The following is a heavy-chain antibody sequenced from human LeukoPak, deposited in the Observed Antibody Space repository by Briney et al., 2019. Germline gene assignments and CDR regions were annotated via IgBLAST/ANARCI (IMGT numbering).Heavy chain of an antibody. Sequence: GGSLRLSCAASEFSVGSNYMTWVRQAPGKGLEWVSLIYSGGSTYYADSVKGRFTISRDNSKNTLYLQMNSLRAEDTAVYYCAKDYYYDSSGPGSPDYWGQGTLVTVSS. CDR2: IYSGGST. CDR3: AKDYYYDSSGPGSPDY. V-gene: IGHV3-66*01. CDR1: EFSVGSNY. J-gene: IGHJ4*02. D-gene: IGHD3-22*01.